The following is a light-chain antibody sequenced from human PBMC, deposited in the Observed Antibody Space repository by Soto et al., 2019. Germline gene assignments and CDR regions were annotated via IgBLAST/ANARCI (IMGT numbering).Light chain of an antibody. CDR3: GSWDTSLSAYV. Sequence: QPVLTQPPSVSAAPGQKVTISCSGSSSNIGGNSVSWYQQLPGTAPKLLIYDDDKRPSGIPDRFSGSKYGPSATLGITGFQTGDEADYYCGSWDTSLSAYVLATGNKVTVL. CDR2: DDD. CDR1: SSNIGGNS. J-gene: IGLJ1*01. V-gene: IGLV1-51*01.